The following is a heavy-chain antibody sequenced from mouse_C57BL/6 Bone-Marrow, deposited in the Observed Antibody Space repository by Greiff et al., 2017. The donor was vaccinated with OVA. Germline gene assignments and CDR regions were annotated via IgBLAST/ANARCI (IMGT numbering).Heavy chain of an antibody. CDR3: ASPRRGVCYFYV. J-gene: IGHJ1*03. CDR1: GFTFSSYG. V-gene: IGHV5-6*01. D-gene: IGHD2-12*01. CDR2: ISSGGSYT. Sequence: EVMLVESGGDLVKPGGSLKLSCAASGFTFSSYGMSWVRQTPDKRLEWVATISSGGSYTYYPDSVKGRITISRDNAKNTLYLQMSSTKSENTAMYYCASPRRGVCYFYVWGTGTTVTVSS.